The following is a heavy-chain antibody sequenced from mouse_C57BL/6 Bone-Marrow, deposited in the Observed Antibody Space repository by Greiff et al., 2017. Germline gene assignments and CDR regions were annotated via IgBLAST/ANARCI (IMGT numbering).Heavy chain of an antibody. J-gene: IGHJ1*03. CDR1: GYTFTSYW. CDR2: IDPSDSET. CDR3: ARTTVSYFDV. Sequence: VQLQQPGAELVRPGSSVKLSCKASGYTFTSYWMHWVKQRPIQGLEWIGNIDPSDSETHYNQKFKDKATLTVDKSSSTAYMQLSSLTSEDSAVDYCARTTVSYFDVWGTGTTVTVSS. D-gene: IGHD1-1*01. V-gene: IGHV1-52*01.